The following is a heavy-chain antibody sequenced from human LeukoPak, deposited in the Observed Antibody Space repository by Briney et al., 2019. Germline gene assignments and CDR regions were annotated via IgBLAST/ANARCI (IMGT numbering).Heavy chain of an antibody. J-gene: IGHJ4*02. V-gene: IGHV3-13*01. CDR2: IGTAGDT. D-gene: IGHD3-16*02. CDR1: GFTFSSYD. CDR3: ARGLSQGPSDVIVRDPFDY. Sequence: GGSLRLSCAASGFTFSSYDMHWVRQATGKGLEWVSAIGTAGDTYYPGSAKGRFTISRENAKNSLYLQMNSLRAGDTAVYYCARGLSQGPSDVIVRDPFDYWGQGTLVTVSS.